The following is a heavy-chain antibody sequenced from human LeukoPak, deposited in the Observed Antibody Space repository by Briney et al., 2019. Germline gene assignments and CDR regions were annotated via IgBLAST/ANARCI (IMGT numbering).Heavy chain of an antibody. CDR3: AIRLRVVVITGYFDY. Sequence: ASVKVSCKASGYTFTSYGISWVRQAPGQGLEWMGWISAYNGNTNYAQKLQGRVTITTDESTSTAYMELSSLRSEDTAVYYCAIRLRVVVITGYFDYWGQGTLVTVSS. CDR2: ISAYNGNT. J-gene: IGHJ4*02. V-gene: IGHV1-18*01. D-gene: IGHD3-22*01. CDR1: GYTFTSYG.